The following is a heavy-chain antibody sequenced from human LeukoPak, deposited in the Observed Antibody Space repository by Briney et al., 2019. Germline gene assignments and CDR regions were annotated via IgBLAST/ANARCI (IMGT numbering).Heavy chain of an antibody. CDR1: GFTFGTYA. CDR3: AKGLGIADV. J-gene: IGHJ6*02. Sequence: GGSLRLSCAASGFTFGTYAMSWVRQAPGKGLEWVSGIRGGGDKYYVAAVKGRFAISRDNSKNTLYLQMNSLRAEDTAVYYCAKGLGIADVWGQGTTVTVSS. CDR2: IRGGGDK. V-gene: IGHV3-23*01. D-gene: IGHD6-13*01.